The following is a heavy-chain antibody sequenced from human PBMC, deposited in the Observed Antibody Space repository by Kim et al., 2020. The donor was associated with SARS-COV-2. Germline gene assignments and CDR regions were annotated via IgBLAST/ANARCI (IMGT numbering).Heavy chain of an antibody. D-gene: IGHD6-19*01. CDR2: IYSGGST. V-gene: IGHV3-66*01. J-gene: IGHJ5*02. CDR1: GFTVSSNY. CDR3: AAEGSSGWFNWFDP. Sequence: GGSLRLSCAASGFTVSSNYMSWVRQAPGKGLEWVSVIYSGGSTYYAASVKGRFTISRDNSKNTLYLQMNSLRAEDTAVYYCAAEGSSGWFNWFDPWGQGTLVTVSS.